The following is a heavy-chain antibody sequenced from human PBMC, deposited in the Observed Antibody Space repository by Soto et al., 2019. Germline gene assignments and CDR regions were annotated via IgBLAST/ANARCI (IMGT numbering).Heavy chain of an antibody. CDR1: GDSISSVDYF. D-gene: IGHD2-15*01. CDR3: ARGRYCLTGRCFPNWFDS. CDR2: IYKSATT. V-gene: IGHV4-30-4*01. J-gene: IGHJ5*01. Sequence: SETLSLTCSVSGDSISSVDYFWAWICQPPGLALESIGNIYKSATTYYNPSFESRCAISFDTSKSQFSLNVTSVTAADTAVYFCARGRYCLTGRCFPNWFDSWGQGTLVTVSS.